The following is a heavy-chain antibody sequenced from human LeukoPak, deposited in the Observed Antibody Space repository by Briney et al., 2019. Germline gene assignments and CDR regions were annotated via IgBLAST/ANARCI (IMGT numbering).Heavy chain of an antibody. CDR1: GGSISSYY. D-gene: IGHD6-19*01. CDR2: IYTSGST. CDR3: ARHRGYSSGWYD. J-gene: IGHJ4*02. V-gene: IGHV4-4*09. Sequence: PSETLSLTCTVSGGSISSYYWSWIRQPPGKGLEWIGYIYTSGSTNYNPSLKSRVTISVDTSKNQFSLKLSSVTAADTAVYYCARHRGYSSGWYDWGQGTLVTVSS.